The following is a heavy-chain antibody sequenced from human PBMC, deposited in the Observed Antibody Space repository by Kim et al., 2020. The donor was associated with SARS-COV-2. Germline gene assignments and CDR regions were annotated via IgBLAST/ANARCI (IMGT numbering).Heavy chain of an antibody. CDR1: GFTFSSYA. D-gene: IGHD3-16*02. Sequence: GGSLRLSCAASGFTFSSYAMTWVRQAPGKGLEWVSVICGSGGSTYYADSVKGRFTISRDNSKNTLYLQMNSLRAEDTAIYYCAKTLRLRKLSFVDWGQGTLVTVSS. CDR3: AKTLRLRKLSFVD. V-gene: IGHV3-23*01. CDR2: ICGSGGST. J-gene: IGHJ4*02.